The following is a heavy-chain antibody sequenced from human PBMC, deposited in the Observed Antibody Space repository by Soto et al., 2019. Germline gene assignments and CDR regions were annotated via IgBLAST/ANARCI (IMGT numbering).Heavy chain of an antibody. Sequence: QVPLVQSGAEVRKPGSSVRVSCKASGGSFNRHTISWVRQAPGQGLEWMGGIIPIFGTANYAQKFQGRVTITADESTSTAYMELSSLRSEDTAVYYCASPGYSGYPREFDYWGQGTLVTVSS. CDR2: IIPIFGTA. D-gene: IGHD5-12*01. J-gene: IGHJ4*02. V-gene: IGHV1-69*01. CDR1: GGSFNRHT. CDR3: ASPGYSGYPREFDY.